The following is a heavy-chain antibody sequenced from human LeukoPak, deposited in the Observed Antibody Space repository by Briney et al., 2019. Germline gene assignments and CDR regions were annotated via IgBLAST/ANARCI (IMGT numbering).Heavy chain of an antibody. Sequence: PSETLSLTCTVSGGSISSGGYYWSWIRQPPGKGLEWIGYIYHSGNTYYNPSLKSRVTISVDRSKNQFSLKLSSVTAADTAVYYCASQHIVVVPAAPTWGQGTLVTVSS. J-gene: IGHJ5*02. V-gene: IGHV4-30-2*01. D-gene: IGHD2-2*01. CDR2: IYHSGNT. CDR1: GGSISSGGYY. CDR3: ASQHIVVVPAAPT.